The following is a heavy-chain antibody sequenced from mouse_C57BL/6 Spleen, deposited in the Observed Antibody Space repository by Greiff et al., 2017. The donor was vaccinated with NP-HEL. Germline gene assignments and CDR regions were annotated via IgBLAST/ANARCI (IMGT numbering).Heavy chain of an antibody. J-gene: IGHJ2*01. D-gene: IGHD1-1*01. CDR2: IHPNSGST. V-gene: IGHV1-64*01. Sequence: QVQLQQPGAELVKPGASVKLSCKASGYTFTSYWMHWVKQRPGQGLEWIGMIHPNSGSTNYNEKFKSKATLTVDKSSSTAYMQLSSLTSEDSAVYYCARSGLSSSYFDYWGQGTALTVSS. CDR3: ARSGLSSSYFDY. CDR1: GYTFTSYW.